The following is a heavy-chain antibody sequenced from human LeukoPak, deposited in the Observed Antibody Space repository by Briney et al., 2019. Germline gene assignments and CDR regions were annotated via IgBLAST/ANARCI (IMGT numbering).Heavy chain of an antibody. CDR1: GGSISSYY. V-gene: IGHV3-23*01. D-gene: IGHD3-3*01. Sequence: ETLSLTCTVSGGSISSYYWTWVRQAPGKGLEWVSAISGSGGSTFYADSVKGRFTISRDNSKNTLYLQMNSLRAEDTAVYYCAKNIRYYDFWSGPDAFDIWGRGTMVTVSS. CDR2: ISGSGGST. J-gene: IGHJ3*02. CDR3: AKNIRYYDFWSGPDAFDI.